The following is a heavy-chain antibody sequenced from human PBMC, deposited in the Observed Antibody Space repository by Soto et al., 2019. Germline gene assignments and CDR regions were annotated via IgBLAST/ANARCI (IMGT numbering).Heavy chain of an antibody. Sequence: SETLSLTCIVSGGSISSYYWNWIRQPAGKGLEWIGRIFTSGSTNYNPSLKSRVTMSVDTSKNQFSLKLSSVTAADTAVYYCARAGRGWHRYFDYWGQGYLVTVSS. J-gene: IGHJ4*02. D-gene: IGHD6-19*01. CDR2: IFTSGST. V-gene: IGHV4-4*07. CDR1: GGSISSYY. CDR3: ARAGRGWHRYFDY.